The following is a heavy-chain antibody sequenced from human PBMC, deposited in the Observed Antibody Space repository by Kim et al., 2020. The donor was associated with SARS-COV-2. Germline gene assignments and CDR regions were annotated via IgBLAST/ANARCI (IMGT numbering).Heavy chain of an antibody. V-gene: IGHV3-23*01. J-gene: IGHJ3*02. D-gene: IGHD1-26*01. CDR3: AGPIVGTMLYDFDI. Sequence: CADSVKGRFTLSRDNSKNSLYQQMNSLRGEDTAFYYCAGPIVGTMLYDFDIWGRGTRVTVSS.